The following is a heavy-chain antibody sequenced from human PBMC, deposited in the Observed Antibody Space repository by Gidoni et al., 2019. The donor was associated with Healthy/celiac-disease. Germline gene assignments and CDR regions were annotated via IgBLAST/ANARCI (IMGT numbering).Heavy chain of an antibody. D-gene: IGHD2-8*01. J-gene: IGHJ4*02. CDR1: GFTFSNYN. V-gene: IGHV3-48*02. Sequence: EVQLVESGGGLVQPGGSLRLSCAASGFTFSNYNMNWVRQAPGKGLELVSYISSRSSTIYYADSVKGRFTISRDNAKNSLYLQMNSLRDEDTAVYYCARGESCTNGVCYFGYSNGYGPFDYWGQGTLVTVSS. CDR2: ISSRSSTI. CDR3: ARGESCTNGVCYFGYSNGYGPFDY.